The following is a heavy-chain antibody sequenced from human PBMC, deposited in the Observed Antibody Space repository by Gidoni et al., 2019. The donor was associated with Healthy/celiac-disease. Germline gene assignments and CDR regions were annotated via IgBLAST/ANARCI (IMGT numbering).Heavy chain of an antibody. CDR1: GFTFGDYA. CDR3: TSGSGDCYSCFMEPIQH. J-gene: IGHJ1*01. D-gene: IGHD2-21*02. CDR2: IRSKTYGGTT. Sequence: EVQLVESGGGLVQPGRSLSLSCTASGFTFGDYAMSWFRQAPGKGLEWVGFIRSKTYGGTTEYAASVKGRFTISRDDSKSIAYLQMNSLKTEDTAVYYCTSGSGDCYSCFMEPIQHWGRGTLVTVSS. V-gene: IGHV3-49*03.